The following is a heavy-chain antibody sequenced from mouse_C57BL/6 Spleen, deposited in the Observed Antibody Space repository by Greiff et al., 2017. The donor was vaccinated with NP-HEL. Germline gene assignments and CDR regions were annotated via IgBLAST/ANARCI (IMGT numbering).Heavy chain of an antibody. CDR1: GYTFTSYW. D-gene: IGHD1-1*01. Sequence: QVQLQQPGAELVKPGASVKLSCKASGYTFTSYWMQWVKQRPGQGLEWIGEIDPSDSYTNYNQKFKGKATLTVDTSSSTAYMQLSSLTSEDSAVYYCASKSYSYGSSYVAYWGQGTLVTVSA. J-gene: IGHJ3*01. CDR3: ASKSYSYGSSYVAY. V-gene: IGHV1-50*01. CDR2: IDPSDSYT.